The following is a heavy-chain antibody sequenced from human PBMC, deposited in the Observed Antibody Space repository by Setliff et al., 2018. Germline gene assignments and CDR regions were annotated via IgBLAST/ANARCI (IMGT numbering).Heavy chain of an antibody. J-gene: IGHJ4*02. Sequence: GSLRLSCAASGITFSTYSMNWVRQAPGKGLEWVSYISSRSDIIYYADSVKGRFTISRDNAKNTLYLQMNSLRAEDTAIYYCAKDRTGSYKYFFDQWGQGTQVTVSS. V-gene: IGHV3-48*04. D-gene: IGHD1-1*01. CDR1: GITFSTYS. CDR2: ISSRSDII. CDR3: AKDRTGSYKYFFDQ.